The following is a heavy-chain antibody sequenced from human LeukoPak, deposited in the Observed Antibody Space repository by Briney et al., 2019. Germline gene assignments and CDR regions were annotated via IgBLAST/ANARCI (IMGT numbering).Heavy chain of an antibody. CDR3: ARRLSLSRHGQNNFDF. Sequence: GESLKISCKGSGYSFSNYWIVWVRQMPGKGLQWMGMIFPGDSDTRYSPSFQGPVTISADKSLTTACLQWSSLEASDTAVYYCARRLSLSRHGQNNFDFWGQGTLVTVSS. D-gene: IGHD5-24*01. J-gene: IGHJ4*02. V-gene: IGHV5-51*01. CDR1: GYSFSNYW. CDR2: IFPGDSDT.